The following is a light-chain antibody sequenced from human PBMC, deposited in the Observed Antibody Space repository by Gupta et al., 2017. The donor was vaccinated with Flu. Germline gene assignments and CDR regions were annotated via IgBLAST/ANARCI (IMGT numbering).Light chain of an antibody. CDR2: LVS. J-gene: IGKJ1*01. CDR3: MQGAHWRWE. V-gene: IGKV2-30*01. Sequence: VTLGQPASISCRSSQGLVYSDGNTYLHWFQHRPGQSPRRLIYLVSNRASGVPDRFSGSGSGTYFTLRISRVEADDVGVYFCMQGAHWRWEFGQGTKLEIK. CDR1: QGLVYSDGNTY.